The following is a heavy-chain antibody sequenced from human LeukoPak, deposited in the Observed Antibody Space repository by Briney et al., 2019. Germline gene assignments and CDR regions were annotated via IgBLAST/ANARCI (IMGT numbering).Heavy chain of an antibody. CDR3: TADVFKSGYSDPQTFDY. J-gene: IGHJ4*02. V-gene: IGHV3-15*01. Sequence: PGGSLRHSCAASGFTCSNAWMNWVREAPGKGLEPFGRIKTKTDGGTTDYAAPVKGRFSISRDDSKNTLYLQMNSLKTEDTAVYYCTADVFKSGYSDPQTFDYWGQGTLVTVSS. CDR2: IKTKTDGGTT. CDR1: GFTCSNAW. D-gene: IGHD4-17*01.